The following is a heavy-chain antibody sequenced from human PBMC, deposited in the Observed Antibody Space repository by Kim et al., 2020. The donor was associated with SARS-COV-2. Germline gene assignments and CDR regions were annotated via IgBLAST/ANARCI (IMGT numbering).Heavy chain of an antibody. D-gene: IGHD3-22*01. CDR1: GGSICSYY. CDR2: IYTSGST. Sequence: SETLSLTCTVSGGSICSYYWSWIRQPAGKGLEWIGRIYTSGSTNYNPSLKSRVTMSVDTSKNQFSLKLSSVTAADTAVYYCARAFSYYYDSSGYYYYYYGMDVWGQGTTVTVSS. V-gene: IGHV4-4*07. CDR3: ARAFSYYYDSSGYYYYYYGMDV. J-gene: IGHJ6*02.